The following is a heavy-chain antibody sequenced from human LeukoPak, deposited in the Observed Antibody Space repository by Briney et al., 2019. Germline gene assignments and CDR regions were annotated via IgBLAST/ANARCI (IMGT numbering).Heavy chain of an antibody. J-gene: IGHJ3*02. CDR3: ARVVAIPWEASDI. CDR2: IVPIFGTA. D-gene: IGHD5-12*01. Sequence: ASVKVSCKASGGTFSSYAISWVRQAPGQGPEWMGGIVPIFGTANYAQKFQGRVTITTDESTSTAYMELSSLRSEDTAVYYCARVVAIPWEASDIWCQGTMVTVSS. CDR1: GGTFSSYA. V-gene: IGHV1-69*05.